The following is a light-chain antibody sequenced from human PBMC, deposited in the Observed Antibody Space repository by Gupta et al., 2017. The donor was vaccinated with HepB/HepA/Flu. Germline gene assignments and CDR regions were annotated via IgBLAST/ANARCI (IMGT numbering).Light chain of an antibody. CDR2: RNN. Sequence: QSVLTQAPSASGTPGQRVTISCSGSRSNIGSNFLYWYQQFPGKAPRLLIYRNNQRPSGVPDRFSAAKSGTSDSLAISGLRSEDEAEYYCEAWDDSLNGEVFGTGTNVTVL. V-gene: IGLV1-47*01. J-gene: IGLJ1*01. CDR1: RSNIGSNF. CDR3: EAWDDSLNGEV.